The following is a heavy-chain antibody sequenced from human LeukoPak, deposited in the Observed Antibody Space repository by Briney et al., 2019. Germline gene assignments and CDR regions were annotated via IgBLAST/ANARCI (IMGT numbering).Heavy chain of an antibody. CDR3: ARGRSGSHHFDS. J-gene: IGHJ4*02. D-gene: IGHD3-10*01. V-gene: IGHV3-30*04. CDR2: ISYDGSNK. CDR1: GFTFSNYA. Sequence: GGSLRLSCAASGFTFSNYAMHWVRQAPGKGLEWVAIISYDGSNKYYADSVKGRFTISRDNSKNTLYLQMNSLRADDTAVYYCARGRSGSHHFDSWGQGTLVTVPS.